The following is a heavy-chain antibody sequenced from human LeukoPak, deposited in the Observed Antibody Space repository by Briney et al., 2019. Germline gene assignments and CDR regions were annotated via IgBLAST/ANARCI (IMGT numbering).Heavy chain of an antibody. CDR2: IYHSEIT. Sequence: SQTLSLTCAVSGGSISSGGYSWSWIRQPPGKGLEWIGYIYHSEITYYTPSLKSRVTISVDRSKNQVSLRLSSVTAADTAVYYCARHWELHHAFDIWGQGTMVTVSS. CDR1: GGSISSGGYS. CDR3: ARHWELHHAFDI. V-gene: IGHV4-30-2*01. D-gene: IGHD1-26*01. J-gene: IGHJ3*02.